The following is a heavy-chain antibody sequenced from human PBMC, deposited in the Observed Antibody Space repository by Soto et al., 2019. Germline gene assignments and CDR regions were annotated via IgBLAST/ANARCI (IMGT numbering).Heavy chain of an antibody. J-gene: IGHJ4*02. D-gene: IGHD5-12*01. CDR3: ARAWRGYSGYEDFDY. V-gene: IGHV1-18*01. CDR1: GYTFTSYG. CDR2: ISAYNGNT. Sequence: ASVKVSCKASGYTFTSYGISWVRQAPGQGLEWMGWISAYNGNTNYAQKLQGRVTMTTDTSTSTAYMELRSLRSDDTAVYYCARAWRGYSGYEDFDYWGQGTLVTVSS.